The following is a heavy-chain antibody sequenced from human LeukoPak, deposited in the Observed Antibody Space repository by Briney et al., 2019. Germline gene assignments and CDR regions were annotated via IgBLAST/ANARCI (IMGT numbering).Heavy chain of an antibody. CDR1: GYTFSSYD. V-gene: IGHV1-8*01. CDR2: MNPNGGNT. Sequence: ASVKVSCKASGYTFSSYDINWVRQATGQGLEWMGWMNPNGGNTGYAQKFQGRVTMTRNTSISTAYMELSSLRSEDTAVYYCAKPDDFYYYYIDVWGKGTTVTISS. CDR3: AKPDDFYYYYIDV. J-gene: IGHJ6*03. D-gene: IGHD1-14*01.